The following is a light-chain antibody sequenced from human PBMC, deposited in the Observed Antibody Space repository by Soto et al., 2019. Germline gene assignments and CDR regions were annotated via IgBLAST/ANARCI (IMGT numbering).Light chain of an antibody. CDR2: AAS. CDR3: QQLNSYPRT. J-gene: IGKJ1*01. V-gene: IGKV1-9*01. Sequence: DIQLTQSPSFLSASVGDRVTITCRASQGISSYLAWYQQKPGKAPKLLIYAASTLQSGVPSRFSGSGSGTEFTLTIRSLHPEDFATYYCQQLNSYPRTFGQGTKVEI. CDR1: QGISSY.